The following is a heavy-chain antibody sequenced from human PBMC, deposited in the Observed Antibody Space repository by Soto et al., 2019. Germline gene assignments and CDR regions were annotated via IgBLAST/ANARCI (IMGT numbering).Heavy chain of an antibody. CDR1: GFTFSSYG. CDR3: AKRVLAAAGTGYFDL. Sequence: QVQLVESGGGVVQPGRSLRLSCAASGFTFSSYGMHWVRQAPGKGLEWVAVISYDGSNKYYADSVKGRFTISRDNSKNTLYLQMNSLRAEDTAVYYCAKRVLAAAGTGYFDLWGRGTLVTVSS. D-gene: IGHD6-13*01. CDR2: ISYDGSNK. V-gene: IGHV3-30*18. J-gene: IGHJ2*01.